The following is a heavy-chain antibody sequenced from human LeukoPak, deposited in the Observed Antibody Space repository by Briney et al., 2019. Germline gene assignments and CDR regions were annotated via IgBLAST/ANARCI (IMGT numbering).Heavy chain of an antibody. D-gene: IGHD6-19*01. CDR2: ISSSSSYI. Sequence: GGSLRLSCAASGFTFSSYSMNWVCQAPGKGLEWVSSISSSSSYIYYADSVKGRFTISRDNAKNSLYLQMNSLRAEDTAVYYCARGRSGWSPPIDYWGQGTLVTVSS. CDR3: ARGRSGWSPPIDY. CDR1: GFTFSSYS. V-gene: IGHV3-21*01. J-gene: IGHJ4*02.